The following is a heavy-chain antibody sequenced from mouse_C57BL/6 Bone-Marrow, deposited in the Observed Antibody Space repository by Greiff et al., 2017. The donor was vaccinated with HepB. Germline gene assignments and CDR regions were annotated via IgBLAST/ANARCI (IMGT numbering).Heavy chain of an antibody. CDR3: TRDLWIYVGYYLLFAY. Sequence: EVHLVESGEGLVKPGGSLKLSCAASGFTFSSYAMSWVRQTPEKRLEWVAYISSGGDYIYYADTVKGRFTISRDNARNTLYLQMSSLKSEDTAMYYCTRDLWIYVGYYLLFAYWGQGTLVTVSA. D-gene: IGHD2-3*01. J-gene: IGHJ3*01. CDR1: GFTFSSYA. CDR2: ISSGGDYI. V-gene: IGHV5-9-1*02.